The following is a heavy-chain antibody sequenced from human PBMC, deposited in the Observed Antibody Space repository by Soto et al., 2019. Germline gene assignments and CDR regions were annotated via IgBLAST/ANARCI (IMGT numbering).Heavy chain of an antibody. Sequence: ASVKVSCKASGYTFTSYGISWVRQAPGQGLEWMGWISAYNGNTNYAQKLQGRVTMTTDTSTSTAYMELRSLRSDNTAVYYCARFKYYYEMSTAHFDYWGQGTLVTASS. J-gene: IGHJ4*02. CDR1: GYTFTSYG. CDR3: ARFKYYYEMSTAHFDY. V-gene: IGHV1-18*01. D-gene: IGHD3-22*01. CDR2: ISAYNGNT.